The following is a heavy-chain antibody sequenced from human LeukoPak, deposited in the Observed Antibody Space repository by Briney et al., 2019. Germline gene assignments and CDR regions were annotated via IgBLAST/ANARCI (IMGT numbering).Heavy chain of an antibody. Sequence: PSETLSLTCTVSGGSISSGSYYWSWIRQPAGKGLEWIGRIYTSGSTNYNPSLKSRVTISVDTSKNQFSLKLSSVTAADTAVYYCARVPLAPAAMHHPFDYWGQGTLVTVSS. V-gene: IGHV4-61*02. CDR3: ARVPLAPAAMHHPFDY. CDR2: IYTSGST. J-gene: IGHJ4*02. D-gene: IGHD2-2*01. CDR1: GGSISSGSYY.